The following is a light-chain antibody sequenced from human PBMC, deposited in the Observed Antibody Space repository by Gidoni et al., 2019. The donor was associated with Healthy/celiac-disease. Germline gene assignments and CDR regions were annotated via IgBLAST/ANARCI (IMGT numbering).Light chain of an antibody. J-gene: IGLJ1*01. Sequence: QSALTQPPSASGSPGQSVTISCTGTSSDVGGYNYVSWYQQHPGKAPKLMIYEVSTRPSGVPDRFSGSKSGNMASLTVSGLQAEDEADYYCSSYAGSNNLNVFGTGTKVTVL. CDR1: SSDVGGYNY. V-gene: IGLV2-8*01. CDR3: SSYAGSNNLNV. CDR2: EVS.